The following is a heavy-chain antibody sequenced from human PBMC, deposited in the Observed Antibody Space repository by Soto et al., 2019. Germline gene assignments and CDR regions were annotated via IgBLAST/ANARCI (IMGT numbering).Heavy chain of an antibody. J-gene: IGHJ6*02. CDR1: GYTFTGYY. Sequence: SVKVSCKASGYTFTGYYMHWVRQAPGQGHERKRWINPNSGGTNYAQKFQGWVTMTRDTSISTAYMEMSRLRSDDTAVYYCARDVRPRRGAPLGFGELIPLSINPYYYYGMDVWGQGTTVTVSS. CDR3: ARDVRPRRGAPLGFGELIPLSINPYYYYGMDV. V-gene: IGHV1-2*04. D-gene: IGHD3-16*01. CDR2: INPNSGGT.